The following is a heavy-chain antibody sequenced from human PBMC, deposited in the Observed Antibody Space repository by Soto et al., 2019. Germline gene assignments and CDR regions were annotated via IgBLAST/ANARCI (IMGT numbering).Heavy chain of an antibody. J-gene: IGHJ5*02. D-gene: IGHD2-2*01. CDR2: ITHWGST. V-gene: IGHV4-34*01. CDR1: GGSFNNYF. Sequence: QVQLQQWGAGLLKPSETLSLTCAVYGGSFNNYFWSWIRQPPGKGLEWIGEITHWGSTNYNPSLKSRLTISIDMSKNQFSLNLSSVTAADTAVYYCARGGGTKYFDPWGQGTLVTVSS. CDR3: ARGGGTKYFDP.